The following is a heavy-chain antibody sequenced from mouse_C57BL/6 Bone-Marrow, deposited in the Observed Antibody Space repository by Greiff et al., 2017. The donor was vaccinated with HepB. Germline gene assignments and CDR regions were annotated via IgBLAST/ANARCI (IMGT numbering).Heavy chain of an antibody. V-gene: IGHV5-17*01. J-gene: IGHJ2*01. CDR3: ARSHYGDY. CDR1: GFTFSDYG. CDR2: ISSGSSTI. Sequence: EVQGVESGGGLVQPGGSLKLSCAASGFTFSDYGMHWVRQAPEKGLEWVAYISSGSSTIYYADTVKGRFTISRDNAKNTLFLQMTSLRSEDTAMYYCARSHYGDYWGQGTTVTVSS.